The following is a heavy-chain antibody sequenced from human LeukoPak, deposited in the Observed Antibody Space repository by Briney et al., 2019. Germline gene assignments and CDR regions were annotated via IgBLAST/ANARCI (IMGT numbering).Heavy chain of an antibody. CDR1: GGSISSGGYS. D-gene: IGHD3-22*01. CDR3: ARDRYYYDSSGYRYFDY. V-gene: IGHV4-30-2*05. J-gene: IGHJ4*02. Sequence: SETLSLTCAVSGGSISSGGYSWSWIRQPPGKGLEWIGYIYHSGSTYYNPSLKSRVTISVDTSKNQFSLKLSSVTAADTAVYYCARDRYYYDSSGYRYFDYWGQGTLVTVSS. CDR2: IYHSGST.